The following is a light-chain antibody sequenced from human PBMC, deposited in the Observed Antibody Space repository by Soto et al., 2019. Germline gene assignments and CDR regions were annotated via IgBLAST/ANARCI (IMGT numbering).Light chain of an antibody. CDR1: QSLLHSDGKTY. CDR3: MQSVHLPLT. CDR2: EVS. J-gene: IGKJ4*01. V-gene: IGKV2D-29*01. Sequence: VMTQTPLSLSVTPGQSASISFKAIQSLLHSDGKTYMYWYLQKPGQPPQLLIYEVSIRFSGVPDRFSGSGSGTDFTLKINRLEDEDVGVYYCMQSVHLPLTFGGGTNVDI.